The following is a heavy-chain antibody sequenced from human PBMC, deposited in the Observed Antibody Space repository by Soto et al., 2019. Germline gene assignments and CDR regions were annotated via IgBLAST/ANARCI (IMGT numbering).Heavy chain of an antibody. CDR3: ARDRFMRVVGATEHFDY. Sequence: GGSLRLSCAASGFTFSSYAMHWVRQAPGKGLEWVAVISYDGSNKYYADSVKGRFTISRDNSKNTLYLQMNSLRAEDTAVYYCARDRFMRVVGATEHFDYWGQGTLVTVSS. D-gene: IGHD1-26*01. J-gene: IGHJ4*02. CDR2: ISYDGSNK. V-gene: IGHV3-30-3*01. CDR1: GFTFSSYA.